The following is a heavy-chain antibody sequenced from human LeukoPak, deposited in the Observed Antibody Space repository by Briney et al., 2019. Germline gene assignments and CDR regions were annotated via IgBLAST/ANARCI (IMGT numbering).Heavy chain of an antibody. J-gene: IGHJ4*02. CDR3: TTMTDFAVITAFDY. D-gene: IGHD3-3*01. CDR2: IKSKTDGETR. CDR1: GFTFSKAW. Sequence: GGSLRLSCAASGFTFSKAWLTWVRQAPGKGLEWVGRIKSKTDGETRDYAAPVKGRFTISRDDSKNTLYLQMNSLKTDDTAEYYCTTMTDFAVITAFDYWGQGTLVTVSS. V-gene: IGHV3-15*01.